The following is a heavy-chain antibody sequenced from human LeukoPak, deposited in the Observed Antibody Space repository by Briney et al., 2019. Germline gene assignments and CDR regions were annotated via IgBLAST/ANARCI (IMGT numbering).Heavy chain of an antibody. Sequence: KPSETLSLTCAVYGGSFSGYYWSWIRQPPGKGLEWIGEINHSGSTNYNPSLKSRVTISVDTSKNQFSLKLSSVTAADTAVYYCAREYYYDSSGYYPPHAFDIWGQGTMVTVSS. D-gene: IGHD3-22*01. J-gene: IGHJ3*02. CDR2: INHSGST. CDR1: GGSFSGYY. V-gene: IGHV4-34*01. CDR3: AREYYYDSSGYYPPHAFDI.